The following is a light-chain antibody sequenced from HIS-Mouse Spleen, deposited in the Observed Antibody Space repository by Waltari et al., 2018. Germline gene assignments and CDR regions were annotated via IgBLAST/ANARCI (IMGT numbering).Light chain of an antibody. Sequence: QSVLTQPPSASGTPGQRVTISCSGSSSNIGSNYVYWYQQLPGTAPKLMIYDVSSRASGVSNRFSGSKSGNTASLTISGLQAEDEADYYCSSYTSSSTVVFGGGTKLTVL. CDR1: SSNIGSNY. V-gene: IGLV2-14*01. J-gene: IGLJ2*01. CDR2: DVS. CDR3: SSYTSSSTVV.